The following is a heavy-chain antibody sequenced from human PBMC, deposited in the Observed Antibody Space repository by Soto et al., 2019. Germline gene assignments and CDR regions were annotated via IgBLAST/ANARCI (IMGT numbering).Heavy chain of an antibody. CDR1: GYTFTSYG. D-gene: IGHD3-9*01. CDR3: ASGVKGSTGYYFDY. J-gene: IGHJ4*02. Sequence: SVKVSCKASGYTFTSYGISWVRQAPGQGLEWMGWISAYNGNTNYAQKLQGRVTMTTKTSVNTAYMELSSLRSEDTAVYYCASGVKGSTGYYFDYWGQGALVTLS. V-gene: IGHV1-18*01. CDR2: ISAYNGNT.